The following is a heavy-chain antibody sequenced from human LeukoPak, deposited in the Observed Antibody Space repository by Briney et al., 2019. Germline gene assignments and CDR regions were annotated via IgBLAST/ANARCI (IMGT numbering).Heavy chain of an antibody. V-gene: IGHV3-64*01. J-gene: IGHJ4*02. CDR1: GFTFSSYA. CDR3: ARGRVATAVAGARGY. CDR2: ISSNGGST. D-gene: IGHD6-19*01. Sequence: GGSLRLSCAASGFTFSSYAMHWVRQAPGKGLEYVSAISSNGGSTYYANSVKGRFTISRDNSKNTLYLQMGSLRAEDMAVYYCARGRVATAVAGARGYWGQGTLVTVSS.